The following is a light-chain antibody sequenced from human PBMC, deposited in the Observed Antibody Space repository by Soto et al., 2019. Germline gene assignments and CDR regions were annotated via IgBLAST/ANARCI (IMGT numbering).Light chain of an antibody. CDR3: SSSSGGGIYV. V-gene: IGLV2-14*01. Sequence: QSALPQPASVSGSPGQSITISCTGTSNDVGDYKHVSWYQQSPGKVPKLLIYNVNNRPSGVSDRFSGSRSGYTASLTISGLQAEDESDYFCSSSSGGGIYVFGTGTKLTVL. CDR1: SNDVGDYKH. CDR2: NVN. J-gene: IGLJ1*01.